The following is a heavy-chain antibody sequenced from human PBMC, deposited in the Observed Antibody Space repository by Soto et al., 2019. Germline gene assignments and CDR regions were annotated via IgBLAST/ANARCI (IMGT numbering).Heavy chain of an antibody. D-gene: IGHD2-15*01. CDR1: GFTFANYR. J-gene: IGHJ6*02. Sequence: GGSVRRSCAASGFTFANYRMHWVRQAPGKGLVWVSRINSDGSNTSYADSVKGRFTISRDNAKNTPYLQMNRLRAEDMAVYYCGRGYCSGGTCSPWYGMDVWGQGTTVTVSS. CDR3: GRGYCSGGTCSPWYGMDV. CDR2: INSDGSNT. V-gene: IGHV3-74*01.